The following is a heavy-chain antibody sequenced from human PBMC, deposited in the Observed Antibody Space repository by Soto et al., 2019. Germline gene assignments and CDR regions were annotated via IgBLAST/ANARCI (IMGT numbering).Heavy chain of an antibody. J-gene: IGHJ4*02. V-gene: IGHV3-30-3*01. D-gene: IGHD3-22*01. Sequence: QVQLVESGGGVVQPGGSLRLSCVATGSAFGTYILHWVRQAPGKGLEWVTGISQDGNSKHYADSVRGRLTISRDNSENTVYLQMDSLTAEDTALYFCAREVRXSGRAGIFDNWGQGTLVTVSS. CDR3: AREVRXSGRAGIFDN. CDR2: ISQDGNSK. CDR1: GSAFGTYI.